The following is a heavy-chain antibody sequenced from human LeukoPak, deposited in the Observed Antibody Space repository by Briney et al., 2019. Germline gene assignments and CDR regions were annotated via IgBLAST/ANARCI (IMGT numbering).Heavy chain of an antibody. CDR1: GYTFTSYD. D-gene: IGHD2-15*01. J-gene: IGHJ4*02. CDR3: ARGGVRCSGGTCYYFDY. CDR2: MNPNSGNT. Sequence: ASVKVSCKASGYTFTSYDINWVRQATRQGLEWMGWMNPNSGNTGYAQKFQGRVTMTRNTSTSTAYMELSSLRSDDTAVYYCARGGVRCSGGTCYYFDYWGQGAPVTVSS. V-gene: IGHV1-8*01.